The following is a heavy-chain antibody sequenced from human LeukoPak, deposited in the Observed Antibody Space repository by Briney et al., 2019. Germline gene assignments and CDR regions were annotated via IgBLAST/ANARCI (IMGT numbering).Heavy chain of an antibody. D-gene: IGHD3-3*01. J-gene: IGHJ4*02. V-gene: IGHV1-8*01. CDR1: GYTFTSYD. CDR3: ARSGFGGKVNFDY. Sequence: ASVKVSCKASGYTFTSYDINWVRQAAGQGLEWMGWMNPNSGDTGYAQRFQGRVTMTRDTSISTAYMEVSSLTSEDTAVYYCARSGFGGKVNFDYWGQGTLVTVSS. CDR2: MNPNSGDT.